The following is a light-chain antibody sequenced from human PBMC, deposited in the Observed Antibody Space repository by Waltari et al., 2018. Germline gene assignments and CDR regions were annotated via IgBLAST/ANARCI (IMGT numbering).Light chain of an antibody. V-gene: IGKV3-20*01. CDR1: QSVSSSH. CDR2: GAS. J-gene: IGKJ2*01. Sequence: EIVLTQSPGTLSLSPGERATLSCRASQSVSSSHLAWYQKTPGLPPRLLIYGASSRATGIPDRFGGSGSGTDFTLTISRLEPEDFAVYYCQQYGTAPYTFGQGTKLEIK. CDR3: QQYGTAPYT.